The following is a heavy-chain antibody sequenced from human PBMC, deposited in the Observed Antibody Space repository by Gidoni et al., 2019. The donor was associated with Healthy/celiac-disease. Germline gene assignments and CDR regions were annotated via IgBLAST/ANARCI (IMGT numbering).Heavy chain of an antibody. D-gene: IGHD3-22*01. CDR1: GGPISSSSYY. J-gene: IGHJ4*02. CDR3: ARRPANYYDSSGYSYYFDY. CDR2: IYYSGST. Sequence: QLQLQESGPGLVKPSATLSLTCTVSGGPISSSSYYWGWIRPPPGKGLEWIGSIYYSGSTYYNPSLKSRVTISVDTSKNQFSLKLSSVTAADTAVYYCARRPANYYDSSGYSYYFDYWGQGTLVTVSS. V-gene: IGHV4-39*01.